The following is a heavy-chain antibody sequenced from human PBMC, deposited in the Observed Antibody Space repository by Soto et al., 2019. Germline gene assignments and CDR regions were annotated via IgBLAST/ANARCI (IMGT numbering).Heavy chain of an antibody. D-gene: IGHD3-22*01. CDR1: GFTFSSYG. CDR3: ARMGNYYEPFDT. V-gene: IGHV3-33*01. J-gene: IGHJ5*02. Sequence: GGSLRLSCAASGFTFSSYGMHWVRQAPGKGLEWVAVIWYDGSNKYYADSVKGRFTISRDNSKNTLYLQMNSLRAEDTAVYYCARMGNYYEPFDTWGQGTLVTVSS. CDR2: IWYDGSNK.